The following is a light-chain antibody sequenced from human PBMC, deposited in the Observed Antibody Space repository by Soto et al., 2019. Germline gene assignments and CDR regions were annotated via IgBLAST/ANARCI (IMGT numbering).Light chain of an antibody. CDR1: LGLSSY. V-gene: IGKV1-9*01. Sequence: IQLTQSPSSLSASGGDGVSLTGRASLGLSSYLASYQQKPGKAPTVLIYDASTLQSGLPSRFSGGGSGTDFTLTISSLQPEDFATYYCQQLNSYPLTLGGGTKVDI. CDR3: QQLNSYPLT. CDR2: DAS. J-gene: IGKJ4*01.